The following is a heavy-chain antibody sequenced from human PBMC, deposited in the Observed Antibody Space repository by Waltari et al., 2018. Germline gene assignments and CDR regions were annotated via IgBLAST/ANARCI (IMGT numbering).Heavy chain of an antibody. Sequence: QVQLQESGPGLVKSSETLSLTCTVSGGSISSHYWSWIRQPPGKGLEWIGYIYYSGSTNYNPSLKSRVTISVDTSKNQFSLKLSSVTAADTAVYYCARGGGLDAFDIWGQGTMVTVSS. V-gene: IGHV4-59*11. CDR3: ARGGGLDAFDI. CDR2: IYYSGST. D-gene: IGHD3-16*01. CDR1: GGSISSHY. J-gene: IGHJ3*02.